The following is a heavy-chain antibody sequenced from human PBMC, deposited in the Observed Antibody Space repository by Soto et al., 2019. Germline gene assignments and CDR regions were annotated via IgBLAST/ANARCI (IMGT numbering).Heavy chain of an antibody. CDR1: GGTFSTYS. D-gene: IGHD1-26*01. CDR2: IIPIFGTA. Sequence: QVQLVQSGAEVKKPGSSVKVSCKTSGGTFSTYSIVWVRQAPGEGLEWMGGIIPIFGTATYAQKFQYRVTITADKSTNTAFMELSSLKSEDTAMYYCASSSGNNYGVGTNYYFDYWGQGTLVTVSS. V-gene: IGHV1-69*06. J-gene: IGHJ4*02. CDR3: ASSSGNNYGVGTNYYFDY.